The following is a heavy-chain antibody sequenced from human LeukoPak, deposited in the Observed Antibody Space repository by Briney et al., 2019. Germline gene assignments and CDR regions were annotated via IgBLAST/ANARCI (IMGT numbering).Heavy chain of an antibody. CDR2: IYYSGST. D-gene: IGHD2-2*01. V-gene: IGHV4-39*07. J-gene: IGHJ4*02. CDR3: ARESEGLYSTSWFDF. CDR1: GGSISSSSYY. Sequence: NASETLSLTCTVSGGSISSSSYYWGWIRQPPGKGLEWIGSIYYSGSTYYNPSLKSRVTISVDTSKNQFSLKVRSVTAADTAVYYCARESEGLYSTSWFDFWGQGTLVTVSS.